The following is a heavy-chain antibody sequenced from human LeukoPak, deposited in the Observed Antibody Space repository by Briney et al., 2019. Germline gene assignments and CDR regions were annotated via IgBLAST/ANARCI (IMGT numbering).Heavy chain of an antibody. V-gene: IGHV4-59*01. Sequence: PSETLSLPCAVSGASISDSWWTWIPQPPGKGLEWIGYMYYTGSTNYNPSLKSRVTISINTSTNQFSLKLSSVTAADRAVYYCARLRFGDYPYYFDYWGQGTLVTVSS. CDR2: MYYTGST. CDR3: ARLRFGDYPYYFDY. J-gene: IGHJ4*02. CDR1: GASISDSW. D-gene: IGHD3-10*01.